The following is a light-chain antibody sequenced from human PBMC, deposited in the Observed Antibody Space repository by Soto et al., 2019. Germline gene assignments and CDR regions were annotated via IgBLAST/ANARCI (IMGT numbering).Light chain of an antibody. CDR3: CSYASGSTVV. CDR1: SSDVGSYNF. V-gene: IGLV2-23*02. CDR2: DVT. J-gene: IGLJ2*01. Sequence: QSALTQPASVSGSPGQSVTLSCTGTSSDVGSYNFVSWYQQYPGKAPKLMIYDVTKRPSGVSNRFSGSKSGNTASLTISGLQAEDEADYYCCSYASGSTVVFGGGTKVTVL.